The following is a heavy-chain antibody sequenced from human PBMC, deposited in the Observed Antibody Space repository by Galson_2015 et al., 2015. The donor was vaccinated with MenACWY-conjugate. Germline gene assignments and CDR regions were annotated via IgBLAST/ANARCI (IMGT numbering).Heavy chain of an antibody. CDR3: ARVQQQLAVYYYYGMDV. J-gene: IGHJ6*02. Sequence: SLRLSCAASGFTFSIYWMHWVRHAPGKGLVWVSRINSDGSNTNYADSVKGRFTISRDNSKNTLYLQMNSLRAEDTAVYYCARVQQQLAVYYYYGMDVWGQGTTVTVSS. D-gene: IGHD6-13*01. V-gene: IGHV3-74*01. CDR2: INSDGSNT. CDR1: GFTFSIYW.